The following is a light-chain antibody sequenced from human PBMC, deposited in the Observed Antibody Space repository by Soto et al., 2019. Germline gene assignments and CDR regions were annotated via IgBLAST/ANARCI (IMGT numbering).Light chain of an antibody. CDR1: QSVSSN. CDR2: GGS. J-gene: IGKJ2*01. V-gene: IGKV3D-15*01. CDR3: QQYNNWLGT. Sequence: EIVMTQSPATLSVSPGERATLSCRASQSVSSNLAWYQQKPGQAPRLLIYGGSTRATGIPARFSGSGSGTEFTLTISSLQSEDFAVYYCQQYNNWLGTFGQGTKLEIK.